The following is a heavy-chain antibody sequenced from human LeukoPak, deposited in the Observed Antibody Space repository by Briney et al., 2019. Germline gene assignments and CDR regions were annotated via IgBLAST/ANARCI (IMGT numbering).Heavy chain of an antibody. Sequence: PGRSLRLSCAASGFTFDDYAMHWVRQAPGKGLEWVSGISWNSGSIGYADSVKGRFTISRDNAKNSLYLQMNSLGAEDTALYYCAKAAVAGTGRFDYWGQGTLVTVSS. D-gene: IGHD6-19*01. CDR2: ISWNSGSI. V-gene: IGHV3-9*01. J-gene: IGHJ4*02. CDR3: AKAAVAGTGRFDY. CDR1: GFTFDDYA.